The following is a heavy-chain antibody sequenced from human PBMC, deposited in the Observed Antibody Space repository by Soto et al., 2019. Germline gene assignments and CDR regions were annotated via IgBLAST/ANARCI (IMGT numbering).Heavy chain of an antibody. V-gene: IGHV1-69*02. CDR1: GGTFSSYT. CDR3: ASEDAVAHLDY. CDR2: IIPILGIA. D-gene: IGHD6-19*01. J-gene: IGHJ4*02. Sequence: QVQLVQSGAEVKKPGSSVKVSCKASGGTFSSYTISWVRQAPGQGLEWMGRIIPILGIANYAQKFQGRVTITADKSTSTAYIELSSLRSEDTAVYYCASEDAVAHLDYWGQGTLVTVSS.